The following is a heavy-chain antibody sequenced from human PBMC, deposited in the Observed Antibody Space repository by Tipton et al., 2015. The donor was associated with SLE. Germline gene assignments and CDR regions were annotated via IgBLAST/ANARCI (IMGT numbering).Heavy chain of an antibody. Sequence: SLRLSCAASGFSVSVSNAWMSWVRQAPGKGLEWVGHIRSKTDGATTDYAAPVKGRFTISRDDSKNTLYLQMNSLRAEDTAVYYCAKDLDTAMVNGFDYWGQGPLVTVSS. V-gene: IGHV3-15*01. CDR3: AKDLDTAMVNGFDY. J-gene: IGHJ4*02. D-gene: IGHD5-18*01. CDR2: IRSKTDGATT. CDR1: GFSVSVSNAW.